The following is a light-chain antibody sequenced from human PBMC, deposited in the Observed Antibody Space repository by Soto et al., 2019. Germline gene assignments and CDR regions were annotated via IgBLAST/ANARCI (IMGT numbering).Light chain of an antibody. CDR3: QQHSDWPWT. CDR2: EAS. CDR1: QSVSSY. V-gene: IGKV3-11*01. J-gene: IGKJ1*01. Sequence: EIVLTQSPGTLSLSPGERATLSCRASQSVSSYLAWYQQKPGQAPRLLIYEASNRATGIPARFSGGGSGTDFTLTISSLEPEDFAVYYCQQHSDWPWTFGQGTKVDIK.